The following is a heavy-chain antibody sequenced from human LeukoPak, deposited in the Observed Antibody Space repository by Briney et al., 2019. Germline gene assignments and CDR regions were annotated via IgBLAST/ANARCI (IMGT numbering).Heavy chain of an antibody. V-gene: IGHV3-48*02. CDR3: ARAYSSSSGRDAFDS. CDR1: GFTFNSYN. Sequence: PGGSLRLSCAASGFTFNSYNMNWVRQAPGKELEWVSYISSSSSTIYYADSVKGRFTISRDSAKTSLFLQMNSLRDEDTAVYYCARAYSSSSGRDAFDSWGLGTLVTVSS. D-gene: IGHD6-6*01. J-gene: IGHJ3*02. CDR2: ISSSSSTI.